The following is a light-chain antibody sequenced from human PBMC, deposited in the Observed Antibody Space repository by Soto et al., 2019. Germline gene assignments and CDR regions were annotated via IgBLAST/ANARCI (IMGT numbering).Light chain of an antibody. Sequence: DIQMTQSPSTLSASVGDRVTITCRASQSISSWLAWYQQKPGKAPKLLIYDASSLESGVPSRFSGSGSVTEFTLTISSLQPDDFATYYCQQYNSYSWTFGQGTKVDI. J-gene: IGKJ1*01. V-gene: IGKV1-5*01. CDR1: QSISSW. CDR2: DAS. CDR3: QQYNSYSWT.